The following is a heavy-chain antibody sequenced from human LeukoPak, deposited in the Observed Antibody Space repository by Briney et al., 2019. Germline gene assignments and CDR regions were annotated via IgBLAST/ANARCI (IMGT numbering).Heavy chain of an antibody. CDR3: ARAGTPITMIVVESNWFDP. Sequence: PSETLSLTCAVYGGSFSGYFWSYIRQPPGKGLEWLGEISHSGSTNYSPSLKSRVTMSVDTSKNQFSLNLNSVTAADTAVYYCARAGTPITMIVVESNWFDPWGQGTLVTVSS. CDR2: ISHSGST. V-gene: IGHV4-34*01. D-gene: IGHD3-22*01. CDR1: GGSFSGYF. J-gene: IGHJ5*02.